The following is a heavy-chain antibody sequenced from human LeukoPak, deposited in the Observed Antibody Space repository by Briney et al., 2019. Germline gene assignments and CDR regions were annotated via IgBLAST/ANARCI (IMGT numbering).Heavy chain of an antibody. CDR1: GGSISSSSYY. Sequence: KASETLSLTCTVSGGSISSSSYYWGWIRQPPGKGLEWIGSIYYSGSTYYNPSLKSRVTISVDTSKNQFSLKLSSVTAADTAVYYCARAVGGYFYSWFDPWGQGTLVTVSS. CDR2: IYYSGST. J-gene: IGHJ5*02. V-gene: IGHV4-39*07. CDR3: ARAVGGYFYSWFDP. D-gene: IGHD2-21*01.